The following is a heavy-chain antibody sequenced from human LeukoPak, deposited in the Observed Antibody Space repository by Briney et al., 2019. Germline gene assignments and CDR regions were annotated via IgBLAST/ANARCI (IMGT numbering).Heavy chain of an antibody. Sequence: GGSLRLSCAASGFTFSSYAMHWVRQAPGKGLEWVAVISHDGSNKYYADSVKGRFTISRDNSKNTPYLQMNSLRAEDTAVYYCAKEHPPFRWNGRKNYFDYWGQGTLVTVSS. CDR3: AKEHPPFRWNGRKNYFDY. V-gene: IGHV3-30-3*01. CDR2: ISHDGSNK. D-gene: IGHD4-23*01. J-gene: IGHJ4*02. CDR1: GFTFSSYA.